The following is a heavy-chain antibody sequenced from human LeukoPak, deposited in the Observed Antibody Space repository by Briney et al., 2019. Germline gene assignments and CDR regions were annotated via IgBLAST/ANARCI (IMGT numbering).Heavy chain of an antibody. D-gene: IGHD3-9*01. V-gene: IGHV4-39*01. J-gene: IGHJ6*02. CDR1: GGSISSSSYY. CDR2: IYYSGST. CDR3: AGKIRYFDWRTSYGMDV. Sequence: SETLSLTCTVSGGSISSSSYYWGWIRQPPGKGLEWIGSIYYSGSTYYNPSLKSRVTISVDTSKNQFSLKLSSVTAADTAVYYCAGKIRYFDWRTSYGMDVWGQGTTVTVSS.